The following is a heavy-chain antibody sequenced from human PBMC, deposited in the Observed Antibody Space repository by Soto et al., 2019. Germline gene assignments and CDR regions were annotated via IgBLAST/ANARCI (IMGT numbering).Heavy chain of an antibody. J-gene: IGHJ5*02. D-gene: IGHD3-22*01. Sequence: SETLSLTCTVSGYSISSGYYWGWIRQPPGKGLEWIGSIYHSGSTYYNPSLKSRVTISVDTSKNQFSLKLSSVTAADTAVYYCARDEWLGNYDSSGYYYNWFDPWGQGTLVTVSS. CDR1: GYSISSGYY. V-gene: IGHV4-38-2*02. CDR2: IYHSGST. CDR3: ARDEWLGNYDSSGYYYNWFDP.